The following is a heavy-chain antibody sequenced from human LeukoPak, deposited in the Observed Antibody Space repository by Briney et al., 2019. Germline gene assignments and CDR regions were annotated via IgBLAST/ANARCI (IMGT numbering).Heavy chain of an antibody. V-gene: IGHV3-23*01. Sequence: GGSLRLSCAASGFTFSSYAMTWVRQAPGKGLEWVSTISGSGRSTYYADSVKGRFTISRDNSKNTLYLQMNSLRAEDTALYYCATNVDTSDDYWGQGTLVTVSS. J-gene: IGHJ4*02. CDR1: GFTFSSYA. D-gene: IGHD5-18*01. CDR3: ATNVDTSDDY. CDR2: ISGSGRST.